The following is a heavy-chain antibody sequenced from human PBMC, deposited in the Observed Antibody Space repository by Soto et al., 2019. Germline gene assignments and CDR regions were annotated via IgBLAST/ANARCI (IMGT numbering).Heavy chain of an antibody. V-gene: IGHV3-9*01. Sequence: SGGSLRLSCASSGFTCDDYAMGLVRQAPGKGLEWVSGISWNSYSIGYVDSVKGRFTISRDNAKNSLYLQMNSLRAEDTALYYCAKVSEIGAAAGYFDYWGQGALVTVSS. CDR2: ISWNSYSI. CDR3: AKVSEIGAAAGYFDY. J-gene: IGHJ4*02. CDR1: GFTCDDYA. D-gene: IGHD6-13*01.